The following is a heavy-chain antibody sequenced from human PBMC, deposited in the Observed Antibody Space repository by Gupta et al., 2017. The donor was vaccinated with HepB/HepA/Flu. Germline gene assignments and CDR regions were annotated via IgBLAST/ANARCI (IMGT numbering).Heavy chain of an antibody. J-gene: IGHJ6*03. CDR3: ARDMKPDYYYYFMDV. Sequence: QVLLVESGGGLVKPGGSLRLSCAASGFNFSDYYMSWIRQAPGKGLEWVSYISSSGITTYYADSVKGRFTISRDNARNSLYLQMNNLRAEDTAVYYCARDMKPDYYYYFMDVWGKGTTVTVSS. CDR1: GFNFSDYY. D-gene: IGHD1-14*01. CDR2: ISSSGITT. V-gene: IGHV3-11*04.